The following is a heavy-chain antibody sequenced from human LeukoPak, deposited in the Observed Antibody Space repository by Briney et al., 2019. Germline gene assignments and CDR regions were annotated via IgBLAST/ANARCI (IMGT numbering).Heavy chain of an antibody. CDR2: INEDGTDG. J-gene: IGHJ4*02. CDR3: VRDETLWTLDW. V-gene: IGHV3-74*03. Sequence: GGSLRLSCTASGFTFSGHWIHWVRQAPGRGLVWVSRINEDGTDGMYAESVKGRFTISRDNAKNTVYLQMNSLRAEDTAVYYCVRDETLWTLDWWGQGTLVSVSS. CDR1: GFTFSGHW. D-gene: IGHD1-1*01.